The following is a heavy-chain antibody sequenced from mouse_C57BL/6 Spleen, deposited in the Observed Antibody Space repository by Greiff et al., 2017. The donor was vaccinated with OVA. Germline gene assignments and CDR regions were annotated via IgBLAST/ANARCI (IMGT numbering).Heavy chain of an antibody. CDR1: GYSFTGYY. CDR2: INPSTGGT. V-gene: IGHV1-42*01. J-gene: IGHJ1*03. Sequence: VQLQQSGPELVKPGASVKISCKASGYSFTGYYMNWVKQSPEKSLEWIGEINPSTGGTTYNQKFKAKATLTVDKSSSTAYMQLKSLTSEDSAVYYCAKGTGPNWYFDVWGTGTTVTVSS. D-gene: IGHD4-1*01. CDR3: AKGTGPNWYFDV.